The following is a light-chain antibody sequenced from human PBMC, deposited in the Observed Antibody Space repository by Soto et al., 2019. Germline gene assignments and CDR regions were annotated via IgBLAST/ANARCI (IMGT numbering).Light chain of an antibody. CDR3: SSYTSSGTYV. V-gene: IGLV2-14*01. J-gene: IGLJ1*01. CDR2: EVT. Sequence: QSALTQPASVSGSPAQSITISCTGTSSDVGGYNYVSWYQQHPGKAPKLIIYEVTNRPSGVSNRFSASKSGNTASLTISGLQAEDEADYYCSSYTSSGTYVFGTGTKVTVL. CDR1: SSDVGGYNY.